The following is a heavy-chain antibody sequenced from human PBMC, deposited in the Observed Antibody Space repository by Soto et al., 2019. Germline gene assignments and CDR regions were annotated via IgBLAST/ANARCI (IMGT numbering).Heavy chain of an antibody. CDR3: ARDATVPTNGMDV. CDR1: GGSISSVGYY. J-gene: IGHJ6*02. Sequence: QVQLQESGPGLVKPSQTLSLTCTVSGGSISSVGYYWSWIRQHPGKGLEWIGYIYYSGRTYYNPSLKSRVTISVDTSKNQFSLKLSSVTAADTAVYYCARDATVPTNGMDVCGQGTTVTVSS. CDR2: IYYSGRT. V-gene: IGHV4-31*03. D-gene: IGHD4-17*01.